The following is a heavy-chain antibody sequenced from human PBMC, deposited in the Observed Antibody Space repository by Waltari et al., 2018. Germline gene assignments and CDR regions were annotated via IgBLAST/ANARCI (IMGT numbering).Heavy chain of an antibody. Sequence: QVQLVQSGAEVKRPGSSVKVSCRASGGILPNYASRWGRQAPGQGLEWMGGIIPIFGTANSAQKFQGRLTITSDESTSTAYMELSSLRPEDTAVYFCARDLGAMKVTSALEIWGQGTRVTVSS. CDR1: GGILPNYA. V-gene: IGHV1-69*05. CDR2: IIPIFGTA. D-gene: IGHD3-10*01. J-gene: IGHJ3*02. CDR3: ARDLGAMKVTSALEI.